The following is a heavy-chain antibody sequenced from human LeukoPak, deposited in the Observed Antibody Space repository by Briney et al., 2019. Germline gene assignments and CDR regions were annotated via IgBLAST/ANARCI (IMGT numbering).Heavy chain of an antibody. D-gene: IGHD1-26*01. V-gene: IGHV1-2*04. CDR1: GYTFTGYY. J-gene: IGHJ6*02. CDR2: INPNSGGT. CDR3: ARGGSYGYYYYGMDV. Sequence: ASVKVSCKASGYTFTGYYMHWVRQAPGQGLEWMGWINPNSGGTNYAQKFQGWVTMTRDTSISTAYMELSRLRSDDTAVYYCARGGSYGYYYYGMDVWGQGTTVTVSS.